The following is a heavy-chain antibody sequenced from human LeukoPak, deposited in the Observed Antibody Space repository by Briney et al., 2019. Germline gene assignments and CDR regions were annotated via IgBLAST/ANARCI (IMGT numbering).Heavy chain of an antibody. V-gene: IGHV3-7*01. CDR1: GFTFSSYW. J-gene: IGHJ5*02. CDR2: IKQDGSEK. Sequence: WGSLRLSCAASGFTFSSYWMSWVRQAPGKGLEWVANIKQDGSEKYYVDSVKGRFTISRDNAKNSLYLQMNSLRAEDTAVYYCARVKAAAGRPCWFDPWGQGTLVTVSS. CDR3: ARVKAAAGRPCWFDP. D-gene: IGHD6-13*01.